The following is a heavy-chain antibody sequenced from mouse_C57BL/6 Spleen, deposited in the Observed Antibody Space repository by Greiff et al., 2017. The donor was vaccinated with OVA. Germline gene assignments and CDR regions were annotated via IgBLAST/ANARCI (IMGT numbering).Heavy chain of an antibody. CDR2: IDPSDSET. J-gene: IGHJ4*01. Sequence: QVHVKQPGAELVRPGSSVKLSCKASGYTFTSYWMHWVKQRPIQGLEWIGNIDPSDSETHYNQKFKDKATLTVDKSSSTAYMQLSSLTSEDSAVYYCARYDYDEDGYAMDYWGQGTSVTVSS. CDR3: ARYDYDEDGYAMDY. CDR1: GYTFTSYW. V-gene: IGHV1-52*01. D-gene: IGHD2-4*01.